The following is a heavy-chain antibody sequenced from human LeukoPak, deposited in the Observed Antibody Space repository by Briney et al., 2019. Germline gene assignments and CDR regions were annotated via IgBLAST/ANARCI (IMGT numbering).Heavy chain of an antibody. D-gene: IGHD1-26*01. J-gene: IGHJ4*02. CDR1: GFSFSSSW. V-gene: IGHV3-74*01. Sequence: DPGGSLRLSCAASGFSFSSSWMHWVRQAPGKGLVWVSRINDDETSTTYVDSVKGRFTISRDNAKNTLYLQMNSLRADDTAVYYCATTGSGSYYDYWGQGTLVTVSS. CDR3: ATTGSGSYYDY. CDR2: INDDETST.